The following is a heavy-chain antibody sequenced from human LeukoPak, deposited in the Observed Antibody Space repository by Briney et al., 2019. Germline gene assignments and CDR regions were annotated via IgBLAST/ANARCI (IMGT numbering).Heavy chain of an antibody. CDR1: GYTFTSYA. CDR2: IIPIFGTA. D-gene: IGHD3-10*01. CDR3: ASGRFRVRAPYYMDV. J-gene: IGHJ6*03. Sequence: GASVKVSCKASGYTFTSYAISWVRQAPGQGLEWMGGIIPIFGTANYAQKFQGRVTITADESTSTAYMELSSLRSEDTAVYYCASGRFRVRAPYYMDVWGKGTTVTISS. V-gene: IGHV1-69*13.